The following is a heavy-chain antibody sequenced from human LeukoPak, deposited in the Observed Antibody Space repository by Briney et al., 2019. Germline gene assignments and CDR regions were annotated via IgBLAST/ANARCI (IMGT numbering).Heavy chain of an antibody. CDR1: GGSISSSSYY. J-gene: IGHJ4*02. Sequence: SETLSLTCTVSGGSISSSSYYWGWIRQPPGKGLEWIGEINHSGSTNYNPSLKSRVTISVDTSKNQFSLKLSSVTAADTAVYYCARGRRLITFGGVIAHPYFDYWGQGTLVTVSS. D-gene: IGHD3-16*02. V-gene: IGHV4-39*07. CDR2: INHSGST. CDR3: ARGRRLITFGGVIAHPYFDY.